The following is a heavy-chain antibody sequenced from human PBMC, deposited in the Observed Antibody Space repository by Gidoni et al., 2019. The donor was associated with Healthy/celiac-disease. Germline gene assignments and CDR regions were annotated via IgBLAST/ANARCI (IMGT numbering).Heavy chain of an antibody. Sequence: EVQLVESGGGLVQPGGSLKLSCAASGFTFSGSAMHWVRQASGKGLEWVGRIRSKANSYATAYAASVKGRFTISRDDSKNTAYLQMNSLKTEDTAVYYCTHLARIAVAGTWFDYWGQGTLVTVSS. CDR3: THLARIAVAGTWFDY. D-gene: IGHD6-19*01. J-gene: IGHJ4*02. CDR2: IRSKANSYAT. V-gene: IGHV3-73*01. CDR1: GFTFSGSA.